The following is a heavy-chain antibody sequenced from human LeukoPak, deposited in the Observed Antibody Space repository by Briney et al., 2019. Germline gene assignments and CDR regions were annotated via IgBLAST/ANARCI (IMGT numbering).Heavy chain of an antibody. D-gene: IGHD2-2*01. CDR2: IIPIFGTA. Sequence: GASVKVSCKAPGGTLRTYGISWVRQAPGQGLEWMGGIIPIFGTANYAQKFQGRVTITADESTSTAYMELSSLRSEDTAVYYCAAGYCTTASCHEGTYYFDYWGQGTLVTVSS. V-gene: IGHV1-69*13. CDR3: AAGYCTTASCHEGTYYFDY. J-gene: IGHJ4*02. CDR1: GGTLRTYG.